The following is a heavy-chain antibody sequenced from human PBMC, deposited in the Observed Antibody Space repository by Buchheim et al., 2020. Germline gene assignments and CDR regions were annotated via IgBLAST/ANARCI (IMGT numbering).Heavy chain of an antibody. J-gene: IGHJ4*02. Sequence: QVQLVQSGAEVKKPGASVKVSCKASGYTFTSYAMHWVRQAPGQRLEWMGWINAGNGNTKYPQKFQGRVTITRDTSASTAYMELSSLRSEDTAVYYCARRALYGDYVLSFDYWGQGTL. CDR3: ARRALYGDYVLSFDY. CDR1: GYTFTSYA. D-gene: IGHD4-17*01. V-gene: IGHV1-3*01. CDR2: INAGNGNT.